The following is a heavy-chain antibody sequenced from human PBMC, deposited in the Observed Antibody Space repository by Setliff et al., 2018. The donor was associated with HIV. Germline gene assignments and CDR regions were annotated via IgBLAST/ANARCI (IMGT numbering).Heavy chain of an antibody. CDR2: ISAHNGHT. Sequence: GASVKVSCKTSGFIFNNFGITWVRQAPGQGLEWMAWISAHNGHTNCAQKFQDRVTMTTDTSANTAYMELSSLRSDDTAVYFCARGALLAVFDFDHWGHGTLVTVSS. CDR3: ARGALLAVFDFDH. J-gene: IGHJ4*01. V-gene: IGHV1-18*04. D-gene: IGHD2-15*01. CDR1: GFIFNNFG.